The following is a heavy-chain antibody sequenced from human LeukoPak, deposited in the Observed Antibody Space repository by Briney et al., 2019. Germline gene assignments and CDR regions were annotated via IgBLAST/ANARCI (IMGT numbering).Heavy chain of an antibody. J-gene: IGHJ6*03. CDR1: GFTFSSFG. CDR3: AKNGDRGAYCSGGSCYPYYYYNMDV. Sequence: GGTLRLSCAAPGFTFSSFGMSWVRQAPGKGLEWVSAISSTGGTAYYADSVKGRFTISRDNSKNTLYLQMNSLRAEDTAIYYCAKNGDRGAYCSGGSCYPYYYYNMDVWGKGTTVTISS. V-gene: IGHV3-23*01. CDR2: ISSTGGTA. D-gene: IGHD2-15*01.